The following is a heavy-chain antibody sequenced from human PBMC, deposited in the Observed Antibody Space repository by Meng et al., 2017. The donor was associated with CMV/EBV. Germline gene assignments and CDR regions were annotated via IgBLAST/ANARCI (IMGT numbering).Heavy chain of an antibody. Sequence: LSCTGSGFTFSDHYMDWVRRAPGKGLEWIARIRNKPKSYTTEYAASVKGRFTISRDDSKSSVYLQMNSLKTEDTAVYFCGNVTAALPWGQGTLVTVSS. CDR1: GFTFSDHY. J-gene: IGHJ5*02. V-gene: IGHV3-72*01. CDR2: IRNKPKSYTT. D-gene: IGHD2-21*02. CDR3: GNVTAALP.